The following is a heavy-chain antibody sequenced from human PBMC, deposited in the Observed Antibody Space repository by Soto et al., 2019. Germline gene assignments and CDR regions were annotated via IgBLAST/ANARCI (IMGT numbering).Heavy chain of an antibody. D-gene: IGHD1-1*01. CDR3: ARLQHNFGPHDY. V-gene: IGHV1-18*01. CDR1: GYTFSTYG. Sequence: QVPLAQSGAEVKKPGASVTVSCKASGYTFSTYGISWVRQAPGQGLEWVGWISVHNGYTKYATELQGRVTVTTDPSISTAYMELRSLRSDDSAVYYCARLQHNFGPHDYWGQGTLVTVTS. J-gene: IGHJ4*02. CDR2: ISVHNGYT.